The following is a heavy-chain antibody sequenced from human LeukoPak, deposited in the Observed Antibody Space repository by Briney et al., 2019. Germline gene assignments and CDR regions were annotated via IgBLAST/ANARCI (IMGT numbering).Heavy chain of an antibody. J-gene: IGHJ4*02. CDR3: AKGLYDFWSGYQYYFDY. V-gene: IGHV3-23*01. CDR1: GFTFSSYA. CDR2: ISGSGCST. Sequence: GGSLRLSCAASGFTFSSYAMSWVRQAPGKGLEWVSAISGSGCSTYYADSVKGRFTISRDNSKNTLYLQMNSLRAEDTAVYYCAKGLYDFWSGYQYYFDYWGQGTLVTVPS. D-gene: IGHD3-3*01.